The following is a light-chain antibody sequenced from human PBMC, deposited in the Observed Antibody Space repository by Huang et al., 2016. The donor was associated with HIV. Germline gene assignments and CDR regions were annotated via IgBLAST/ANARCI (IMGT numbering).Light chain of an antibody. Sequence: EIVLTQSPATLSWSPGERATLSCRASQSVSSYLAWYQQKPGQAPRLLIYDASNRATVIPARFSGSGSVTDFTLTISSLEPEDFAVYYCQQRSNWRTFGQGTRLEIK. CDR2: DAS. J-gene: IGKJ5*01. CDR1: QSVSSY. V-gene: IGKV3-11*01. CDR3: QQRSNWRT.